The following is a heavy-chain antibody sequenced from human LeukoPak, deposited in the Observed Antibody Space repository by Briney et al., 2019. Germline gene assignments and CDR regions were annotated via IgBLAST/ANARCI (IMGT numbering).Heavy chain of an antibody. Sequence: PGGSLRLSCAASGFTFSSYGMNWVRQAPGKGLEWVSSISSSSSYIYYADSVKGRFTISRDNAKNSLYLQMNSLRAEDMAVYYCARAWADYDSSGYYQSYYFDYWGQGTLVTVSS. J-gene: IGHJ4*02. CDR2: ISSSSSYI. D-gene: IGHD3-22*01. CDR3: ARAWADYDSSGYYQSYYFDY. V-gene: IGHV3-21*01. CDR1: GFTFSSYG.